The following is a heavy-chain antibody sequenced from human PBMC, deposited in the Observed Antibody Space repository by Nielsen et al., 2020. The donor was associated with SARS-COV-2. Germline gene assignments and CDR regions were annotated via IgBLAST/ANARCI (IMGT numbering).Heavy chain of an antibody. D-gene: IGHD1-1*01. CDR3: LQGGAS. CDR1: GLIFSSSW. Sequence: GESLKISCAASGLIFSSSWMVWVRQAPGKGLEWVANINEDGSVVNYVDSVMGRFTISRDNARDSLYLQMNNLRAEDTAIYYCLQGGASWGQGTLVTVSS. V-gene: IGHV3-7*05. J-gene: IGHJ5*02. CDR2: INEDGSVV.